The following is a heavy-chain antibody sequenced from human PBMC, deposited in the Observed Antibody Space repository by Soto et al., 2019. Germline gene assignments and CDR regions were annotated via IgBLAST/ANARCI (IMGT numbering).Heavy chain of an antibody. J-gene: IGHJ4*01. Sequence: QVQLVQSGAEVKKPGSSVKVSCEASGGNFSSHVISWVRQAPGQGLEWMGGIIPIFGSPSYAQKFQGRVTITADKSTNTAYMELSSLRSEDTALYYCARYGRHSGSLLPMDDWGQGTLVTVSS. CDR1: GGNFSSHV. CDR3: ARYGRHSGSLLPMDD. V-gene: IGHV1-69*06. D-gene: IGHD3-10*01. CDR2: IIPIFGSP.